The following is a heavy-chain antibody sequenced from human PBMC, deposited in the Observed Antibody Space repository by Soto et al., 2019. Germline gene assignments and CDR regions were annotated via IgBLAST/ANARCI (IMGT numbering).Heavy chain of an antibody. V-gene: IGHV4-34*12. CDR1: GASLGGFH. Sequence: SETLSLTCAIYGASLGGFHWTWLRQAPGKGLEWIGELIHGGSTNYDPSLKSRVSFSLDTSKNQFSLHLMSVTAADTAVYYCARSPLGYDYVRQTWREVGDSFDIWGRGTMVTVSS. CDR3: ARSPLGYDYVRQTWREVGDSFDI. J-gene: IGHJ3*02. CDR2: LIHGGST. D-gene: IGHD3-16*01.